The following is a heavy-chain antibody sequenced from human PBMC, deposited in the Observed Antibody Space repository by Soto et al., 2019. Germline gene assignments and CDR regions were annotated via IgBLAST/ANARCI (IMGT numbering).Heavy chain of an antibody. J-gene: IGHJ5*02. D-gene: IGHD2-2*02. CDR1: GYTLTELS. CDR3: ATRNRRYCSSTSCYRGWVWFDP. CDR2: FDPEDGET. V-gene: IGHV1-24*01. Sequence: ASVRVSCKVSGYTLTELSMHWVRQAPGKGLEWMGGFDPEDGETIYAQKFQGRVTMTEDTSTDTAYMELSSLRSEDTAVYYCATRNRRYCSSTSCYRGWVWFDPWGQGTLVTVSS.